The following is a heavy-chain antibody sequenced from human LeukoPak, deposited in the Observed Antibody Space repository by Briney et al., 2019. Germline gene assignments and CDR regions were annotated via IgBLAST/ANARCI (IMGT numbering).Heavy chain of an antibody. J-gene: IGHJ4*02. Sequence: GGSLRLSCAASGFTFSSYNMDWVRQAPGKGLEWVSSITSTSSYIYYAGSVRGRFTISRDNARNSLYLQMSSLRAEDTAVYYCVLLLFGDPHWGQGTLVTVSS. V-gene: IGHV3-21*06. CDR3: VLLLFGDPH. D-gene: IGHD3-10*02. CDR1: GFTFSSYN. CDR2: ITSTSSYI.